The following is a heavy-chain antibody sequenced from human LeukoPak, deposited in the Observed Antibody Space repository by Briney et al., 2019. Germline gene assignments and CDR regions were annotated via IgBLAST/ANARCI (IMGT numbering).Heavy chain of an antibody. D-gene: IGHD6-19*01. CDR1: GFTFSTYA. Sequence: GGSLRLSCAASGFTFSTYAMSWVRQAPGKGLEWVSSISAGGVDTYYADSVKGRFTISRDNSKNTLYLQMHSLRAEDTALYYCAKKLAVGGPKFFDYWGQGTQVTVSS. CDR3: AKKLAVGGPKFFDY. V-gene: IGHV3-23*01. CDR2: ISAGGVDT. J-gene: IGHJ4*02.